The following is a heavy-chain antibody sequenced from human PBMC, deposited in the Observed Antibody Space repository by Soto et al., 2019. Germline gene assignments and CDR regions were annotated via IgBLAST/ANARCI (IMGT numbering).Heavy chain of an antibody. CDR1: GFTFDDYA. Sequence: GGSLRLSCAASGFTFDDYAMHWVRQAPGKGLEWVSGISWNSGSIGYADSVKGRFTISRDNAKNSLYLQMNSLRAEDTALYYCAKEQGSPYYYYYMDVWGKGTTVTVSS. CDR2: ISWNSGSI. CDR3: AKEQGSPYYYYYMDV. V-gene: IGHV3-9*01. J-gene: IGHJ6*03.